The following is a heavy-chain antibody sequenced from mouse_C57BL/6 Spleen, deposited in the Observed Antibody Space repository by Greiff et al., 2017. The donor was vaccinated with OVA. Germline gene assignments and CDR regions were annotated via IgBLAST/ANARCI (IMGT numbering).Heavy chain of an antibody. D-gene: IGHD2-4*01. CDR1: GYSITSGYY. CDR2: ISYDGSN. CDR3: AMAYDYDVPYFDY. Sequence: EVQLQESGPGLVKPSQSLSLTCSVTGYSITSGYYWNWIRQFPGNKLEWMGYISYDGSNNYNPSLKNRIPITLDTSKNQFFLKLNSVTTEDTATYYCAMAYDYDVPYFDYWGQGTTLTVSS. J-gene: IGHJ2*01. V-gene: IGHV3-6*01.